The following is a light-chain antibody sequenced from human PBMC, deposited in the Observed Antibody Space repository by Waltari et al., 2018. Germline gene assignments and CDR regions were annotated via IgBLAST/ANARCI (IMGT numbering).Light chain of an antibody. V-gene: IGLV1-44*01. CDR2: SNN. J-gene: IGLJ3*02. CDR3: AAWDDSLNGGV. Sequence: QSVLTQPPSASGTPGQRVAISCSGSSSNIGSNTVTWYQQLPGTAPKLLIHSNNQRPSGVPDRFSGSKSGTSASLAISGLQSEDEADYYCAAWDDSLNGGVFGGGTKLTVL. CDR1: SSNIGSNT.